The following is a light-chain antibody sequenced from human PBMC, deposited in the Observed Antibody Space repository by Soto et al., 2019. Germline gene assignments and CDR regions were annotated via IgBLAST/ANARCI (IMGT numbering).Light chain of an antibody. CDR3: SSFTSAYTVV. V-gene: IGLV2-14*01. Sequence: QSVLAQPASVSGSPGQSIAISCTGTSSDVGGYNYVSWYQQHPGKAPNLLISEVSIRPSGVSDRFSGSKSGNTASLTISGLQTEDEADYYCSSFTSAYTVVFGSGTKVTVL. J-gene: IGLJ1*01. CDR2: EVS. CDR1: SSDVGGYNY.